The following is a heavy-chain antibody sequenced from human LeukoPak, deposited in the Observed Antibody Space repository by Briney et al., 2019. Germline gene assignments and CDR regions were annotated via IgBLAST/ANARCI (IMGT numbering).Heavy chain of an antibody. D-gene: IGHD3-3*01. CDR2: ISYDGSNK. J-gene: IGHJ4*02. V-gene: IGHV3-30-3*01. Sequence: PGGSLRLSCAASGLTFSSYAMHWVRQAPGKGLEWVAVISYDGSNKYYADSVKGRFTISRDNSKNTLYLQMNSLRAEDTAVYYCARDNSQIRFLEWLTPDYWGQGTLVTVSS. CDR1: GLTFSSYA. CDR3: ARDNSQIRFLEWLTPDY.